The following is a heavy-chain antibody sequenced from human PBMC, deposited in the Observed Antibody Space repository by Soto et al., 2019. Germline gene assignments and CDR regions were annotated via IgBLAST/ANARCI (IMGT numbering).Heavy chain of an antibody. CDR2: ILHSGST. J-gene: IGHJ3*01. D-gene: IGHD6-19*01. CDR1: GDSISSFNW. Sequence: QVHLQESGPGLVKPSGTLSLTCAVSGDSISSFNWWSWVRQPPGKGPEWIGEILHSGSTTYNPSLKSRVTISLDKSKNQFSLKLTSVTAADTAVYYCARGCSSCVVGFVFWGQGTMVTVSS. CDR3: ARGCSSCVVGFVF. V-gene: IGHV4-4*02.